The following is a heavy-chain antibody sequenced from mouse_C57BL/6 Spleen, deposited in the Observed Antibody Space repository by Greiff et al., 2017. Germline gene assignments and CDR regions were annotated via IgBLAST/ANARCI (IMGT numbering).Heavy chain of an antibody. D-gene: IGHD1-1*01. Sequence: VQLQQSGAELVKPGASVKISCKASGYASRSYWMNWVKQRPGKGLEWIGQLYPGDGDTNYNGKFKGKATLTADKSSSTAYMRLSSLTSEDSAVYFCAREDYYGSSPYWYFEVWGTGTTVTVSS. V-gene: IGHV1-80*01. CDR1: GYASRSYW. J-gene: IGHJ1*03. CDR3: AREDYYGSSPYWYFEV. CDR2: LYPGDGDT.